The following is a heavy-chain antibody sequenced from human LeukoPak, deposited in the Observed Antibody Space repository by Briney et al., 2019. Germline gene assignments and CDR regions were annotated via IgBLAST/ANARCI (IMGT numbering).Heavy chain of an antibody. V-gene: IGHV3-11*06. J-gene: IGHJ2*01. Sequence: GGSLRLSCAASGFIFSDYYLNWIRQAPGRGLEWVSSMSGTSGYTKYADSVKGRFTISRDNAKKSLYLEMNSLTAEDTAVYYCASSSWYDWYFDLWGRGTLVTASS. CDR3: ASSSWYDWYFDL. D-gene: IGHD6-13*01. CDR1: GFIFSDYY. CDR2: MSGTSGYT.